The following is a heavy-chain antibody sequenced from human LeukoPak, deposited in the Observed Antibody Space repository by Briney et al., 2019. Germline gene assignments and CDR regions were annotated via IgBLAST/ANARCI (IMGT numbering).Heavy chain of an antibody. D-gene: IGHD3-22*01. J-gene: IGHJ3*02. Sequence: ASVKVSCKASGGTFSSYAISWVRQAPGQGLEWMGRIIPILGIANYAQKFQGRVTITADKSTSTAYMELSSLRSEDTAVYYCARDQPNYYYDSSGSMGAFDIWGQGTMVTVSS. CDR3: ARDQPNYYYDSSGSMGAFDI. CDR2: IIPILGIA. CDR1: GGTFSSYA. V-gene: IGHV1-69*04.